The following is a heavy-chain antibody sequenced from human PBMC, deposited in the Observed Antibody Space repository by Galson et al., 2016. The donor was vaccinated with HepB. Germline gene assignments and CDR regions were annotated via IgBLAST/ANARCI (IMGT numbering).Heavy chain of an antibody. Sequence: SLRLSCAASGFTFRTHAVHWVRQAPGKGLEWVGDSKYYPDSVMGRFTISRDNSKNTLYLQMNSLRTEDTAVYYCARCVDTSMAPFDYWGQGTLLTVSS. CDR1: GFTFRTHA. J-gene: IGHJ4*02. CDR3: ARCVDTSMAPFDY. D-gene: IGHD5-18*01. V-gene: IGHV3-30*04. CDR2: SK.